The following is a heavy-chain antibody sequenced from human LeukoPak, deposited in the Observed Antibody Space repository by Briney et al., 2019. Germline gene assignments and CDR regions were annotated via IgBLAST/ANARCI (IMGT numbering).Heavy chain of an antibody. D-gene: IGHD1-26*01. CDR3: AKGAQPYSTSYNDAFDI. CDR1: GFTFSGSA. J-gene: IGHJ3*02. CDR2: IRSKANSYAT. V-gene: IGHV3-73*01. Sequence: GGSLKLSCATSGFTFSGSAIHWVRQASGKGLEWVGRIRSKANSYATTDAASVKGRFTISRDDSKNTAYLQMNSLKTEDTAVYYCAKGAQPYSTSYNDAFDIWGQGTMVTVSS.